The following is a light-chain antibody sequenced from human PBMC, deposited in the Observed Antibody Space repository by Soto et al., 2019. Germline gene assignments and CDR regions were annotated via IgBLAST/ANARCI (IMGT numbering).Light chain of an antibody. CDR2: EVT. J-gene: IGLJ3*02. V-gene: IGLV2-14*01. CDR3: SSFTNSILV. Sequence: QSVLTQPASVSGSPGQSITISCTGTTSDVGSHNFVSWYQQLPGKAPKLLIYEVTNRPSGTSNRFSVSKSGNTASLTISGLQAEDDADYYCSSFTNSILVFGGGTKVTVL. CDR1: TSDVGSHNF.